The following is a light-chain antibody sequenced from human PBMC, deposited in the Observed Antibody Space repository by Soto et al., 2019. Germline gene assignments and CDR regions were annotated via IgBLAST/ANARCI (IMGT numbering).Light chain of an antibody. CDR1: QSLLHSNGYNY. J-gene: IGKJ2*01. CDR2: LGS. V-gene: IGKV2-28*01. CDR3: MQALQSPNT. Sequence: DIVMTQSPLSLPVTPGEPASISCRSSQSLLHSNGYNYLDWYLQKPGQSPQLLIYLGSNRASGVPDRFSGSGAGTDFTLKISRVEAEDVGVYYGMQALQSPNTFGQGTKLEIK.